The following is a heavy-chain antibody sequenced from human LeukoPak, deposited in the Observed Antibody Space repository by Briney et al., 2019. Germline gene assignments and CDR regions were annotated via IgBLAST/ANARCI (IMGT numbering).Heavy chain of an antibody. CDR2: IYYSGST. V-gene: IGHV4-39*07. D-gene: IGHD3-10*01. J-gene: IGHJ4*02. CDR3: ASGPRGYYFDY. Sequence: RSSETLSLTCTVSGGSISSSSYYWGWIRQPPGKGLEWIGSIYYSGSTYYNPSLKSRVTISVDTSKNQFSLKLSSVTAADTAVYYCASGPRGYYFDYWGQGTLVTVSS. CDR1: GGSISSSSYY.